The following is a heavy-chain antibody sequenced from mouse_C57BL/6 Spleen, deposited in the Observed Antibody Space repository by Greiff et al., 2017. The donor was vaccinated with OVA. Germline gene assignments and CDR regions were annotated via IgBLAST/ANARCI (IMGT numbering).Heavy chain of an antibody. CDR2: IWSGGST. Sequence: VKLMESGPGLVQPSQSLSITCTVSGFSLTSYGVHWVRQSPGQGLEWLGVIWSGGSTASHAAFISRLSISKDNSKSQVFLKMNSLQADDSAIYYCARNHSPYYAMDYWGQGTSVTVSS. V-gene: IGHV2-2*01. CDR3: ARNHSPYYAMDY. J-gene: IGHJ4*01. CDR1: GFSLTSYG.